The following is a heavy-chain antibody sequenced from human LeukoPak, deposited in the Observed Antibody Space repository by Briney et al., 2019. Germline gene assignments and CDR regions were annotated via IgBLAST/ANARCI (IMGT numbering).Heavy chain of an antibody. V-gene: IGHV1-69*13. Sequence: ASVKVSCKASGGTFSSYAISWVRQAPGQGLEWMGGIIPIFGTANYAQKFQGRVTITADESTSTAYMELSSLRSEDTAVYYCARLQEDIVVVVAATGAFDIWGQGTMVTVSS. CDR1: GGTFSSYA. CDR3: ARLQEDIVVVVAATGAFDI. D-gene: IGHD2-15*01. CDR2: IIPIFGTA. J-gene: IGHJ3*02.